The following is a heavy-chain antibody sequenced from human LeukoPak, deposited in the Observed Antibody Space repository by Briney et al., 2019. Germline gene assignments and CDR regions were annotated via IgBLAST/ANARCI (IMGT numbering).Heavy chain of an antibody. Sequence: SGPGLVKPSQTLSLTCAVYGGSFSGYYWSWIRQPPGKGLEWIGEINHSGSTNYNPSLKSRVTISVDTYKNQFSLKLSSVTAADTAVYYCARDAFDIWGQGTMVTVSS. CDR2: INHSGST. CDR1: GGSFSGYY. J-gene: IGHJ3*02. V-gene: IGHV4-34*09. CDR3: ARDAFDI.